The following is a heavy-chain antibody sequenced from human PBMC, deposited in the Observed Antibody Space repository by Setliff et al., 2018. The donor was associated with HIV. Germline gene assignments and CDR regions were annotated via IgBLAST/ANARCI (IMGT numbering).Heavy chain of an antibody. V-gene: IGHV4-34*01. Sequence: SETLSLTCAVHGGSFSDYYWTWIRQPPGKGLEWIGEIKHSGSTNYNPSLKSRVTISVDTAKNQFSLNLTSVTAADTAVYFCARGLGRGSGTYYNPPGYWGPGTLVTVSS. J-gene: IGHJ4*02. D-gene: IGHD3-10*01. CDR2: IKHSGST. CDR1: GGSFSDYY. CDR3: ARGLGRGSGTYYNPPGY.